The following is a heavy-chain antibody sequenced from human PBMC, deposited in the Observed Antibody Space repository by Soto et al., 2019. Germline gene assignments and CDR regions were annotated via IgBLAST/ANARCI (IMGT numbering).Heavy chain of an antibody. CDR2: IYYSEST. Sequence: SEALSLTRTVLGGSISRLYRGRIRQTTGKGVEWIGYIYYSESTKYSPSHKRRVTISVDTSKNHFSLKLSSVTAADTAVYYCAREGYNWNYCGFGGQGTLVT. CDR1: GGSISRLY. J-gene: IGHJ4*02. D-gene: IGHD1-20*01. CDR3: AREGYNWNYCGF. V-gene: IGHV4-59*11.